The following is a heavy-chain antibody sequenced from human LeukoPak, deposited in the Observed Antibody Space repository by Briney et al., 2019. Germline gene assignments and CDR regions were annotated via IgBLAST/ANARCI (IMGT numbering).Heavy chain of an antibody. Sequence: PGVSLRLSCAASGFTFSSYAMSWVRQAPGKGLEWVANIKQDGSAKNYGDSVKGRFTISRDNAKNSLFLQMTSLRAEDTAVYYCARDWALTKWGQGTLVTVSS. CDR1: GFTFSSYA. CDR3: ARDWALTK. D-gene: IGHD7-27*01. J-gene: IGHJ4*02. V-gene: IGHV3-7*01. CDR2: IKQDGSAK.